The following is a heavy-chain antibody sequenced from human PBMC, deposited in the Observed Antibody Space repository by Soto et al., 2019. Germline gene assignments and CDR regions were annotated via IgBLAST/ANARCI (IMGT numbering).Heavy chain of an antibody. Sequence: SQTLSLTCAISGDSVSSNSAVWNWIRQSPSRGLEWLRRTYYRSKWYNDYAVSVKSRITINPDTSKNQFSLQLNSVTPEDTAVYYCARAVRVRGVIVLDAFDIWGQGTMVTVSS. CDR1: GDSVSSNSAV. J-gene: IGHJ3*02. CDR2: TYYRSKWYN. D-gene: IGHD3-10*01. V-gene: IGHV6-1*01. CDR3: ARAVRVRGVIVLDAFDI.